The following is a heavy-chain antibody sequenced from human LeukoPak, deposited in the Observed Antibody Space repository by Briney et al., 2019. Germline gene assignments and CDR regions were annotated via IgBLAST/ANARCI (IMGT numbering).Heavy chain of an antibody. J-gene: IGHJ4*02. V-gene: IGHV3-21*01. D-gene: IGHD3-10*01. CDR1: GFTFSSYS. CDR2: ISSSSYI. Sequence: PGGSLRLSCAASGFTFSSYSMNWVRQAPGKGLEWVSSISSSSYIYYADSVKGRFTISRDNAKNSLYLQMNSLRAEDTAVYYCARDRRHGSGSYCFDYWGQGTLVTVSS. CDR3: ARDRRHGSGSYCFDY.